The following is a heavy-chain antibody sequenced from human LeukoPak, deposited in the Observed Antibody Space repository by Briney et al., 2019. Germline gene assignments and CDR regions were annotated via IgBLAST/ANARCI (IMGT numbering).Heavy chain of an antibody. D-gene: IGHD2-21*02. CDR3: SAGATTYCGEDCYPSFFFYHGIDV. CDR2: IVVDGGNT. J-gene: IGHJ6*02. CDR1: GFTFTTFA. V-gene: IGHV1-58*01. Sequence: SVTVSRKASGFTFTTFAVQWVRQARGQRLEWIGWIVVDGGNTHYAQKFQERVDIITDRSTNTVFMELRSLRSDDTAVYYCSAGATTYCGEDCYPSFFFYHGIDVWGQGTTVTVSS.